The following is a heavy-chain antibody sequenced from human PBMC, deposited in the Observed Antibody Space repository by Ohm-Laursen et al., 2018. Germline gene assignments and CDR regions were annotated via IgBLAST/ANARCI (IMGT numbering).Heavy chain of an antibody. J-gene: IGHJ3*01. V-gene: IGHV1-2*02. CDR3: ARDRGGGYCPTTTCFSMEVFDV. Sequence: GASVKVSCKASGYTFTSYYMHWVRQAPGQRLEWMGWINGNSGITGYAQKFQGRVTMTRDTSISMAYMELSRLTSDDTPVYYCARDRGGGYCPTTTCFSMEVFDVWGQGTRVTASS. CDR2: INGNSGIT. CDR1: GYTFTSYY. D-gene: IGHD2-2*01.